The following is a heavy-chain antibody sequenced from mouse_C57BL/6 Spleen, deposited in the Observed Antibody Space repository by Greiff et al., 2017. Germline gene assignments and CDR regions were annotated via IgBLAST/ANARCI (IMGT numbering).Heavy chain of an antibody. J-gene: IGHJ2*01. CDR3: TRCTTVVATDY. D-gene: IGHD1-1*01. CDR1: GYTFTDYE. V-gene: IGHV1-15*01. Sequence: VQLQQSGAELVRPGASVTLSCKASGYTFTDYEMHWVKQTPVHGLEWIGAIDPETGGTAYNQKFKGKAILTADKSSSTAYMELRSLTSEDSAVYYCTRCTTVVATDYWGQGTTLTVSS. CDR2: IDPETGGT.